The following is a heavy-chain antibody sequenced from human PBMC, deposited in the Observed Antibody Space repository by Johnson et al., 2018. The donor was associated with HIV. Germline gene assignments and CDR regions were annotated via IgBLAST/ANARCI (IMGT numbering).Heavy chain of an antibody. D-gene: IGHD1-26*01. CDR1: GFTVSSNY. CDR2: IKQDGSEK. V-gene: IGHV3-7*03. J-gene: IGHJ3*02. Sequence: VQLVESGGGLIQPEGSLRLSCAASGFTVSSNYMSWVRQAPGKGLEWVTNIKQDGSEKYYADSVKGRFTISRDNAKNSLYLQMNSLRAEDTALYYWARGVELELLSVAARAFDIWGQGTMVTVSS. CDR3: ARGVELELLSVAARAFDI.